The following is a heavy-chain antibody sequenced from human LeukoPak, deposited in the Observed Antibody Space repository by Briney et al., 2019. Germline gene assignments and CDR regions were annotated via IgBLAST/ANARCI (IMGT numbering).Heavy chain of an antibody. CDR3: TTYTVTPRHFDY. Sequence: GGSLRLSCTASGFTFSSYTMSWVRQAPGKGLEWVSAITGGGHSTYYADSVKGRFTISRDNSKNTLYLQLNSLTAEGTAIYYCTTYTVTPRHFDYWGQGTLVTVSS. CDR1: GFTFSSYT. CDR2: ITGGGHST. J-gene: IGHJ4*02. D-gene: IGHD4-17*01. V-gene: IGHV3-23*01.